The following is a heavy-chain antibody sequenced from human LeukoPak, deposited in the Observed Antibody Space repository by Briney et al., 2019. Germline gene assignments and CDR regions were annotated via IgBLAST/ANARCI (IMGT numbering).Heavy chain of an antibody. D-gene: IGHD3-3*01. V-gene: IGHV3-23*01. Sequence: ESGGGLGRPGGSLRLSCAASGFPFKEYAMNWVRQAPGKGLEWVSGISGSGASTHYADSVKGRFTISRDNSKNTLYLEMDSLKDDDAAIYYCAKKGTQSGVSRNWLDPWGQGTLVTVSS. CDR1: GFPFKEYA. CDR3: AKKGTQSGVSRNWLDP. CDR2: ISGSGAST. J-gene: IGHJ5*02.